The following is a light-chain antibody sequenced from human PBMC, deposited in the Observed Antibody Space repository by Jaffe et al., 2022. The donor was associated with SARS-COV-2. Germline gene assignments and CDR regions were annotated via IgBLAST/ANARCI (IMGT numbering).Light chain of an antibody. CDR2: GAS. CDR1: QSVSSNY. V-gene: IGKV3-20*01. CDR3: QQYGSSPPT. Sequence: EIVLTQSPGTLSLSPGERATLSCRASQSVSSNYLTWYLQKPGQPPRLLIYGASSRATGIPDRFSGSGSGTDFTLSINRLEPEDFAVYYCQQYGSSPPTFGPGTKVDIK. J-gene: IGKJ3*01.